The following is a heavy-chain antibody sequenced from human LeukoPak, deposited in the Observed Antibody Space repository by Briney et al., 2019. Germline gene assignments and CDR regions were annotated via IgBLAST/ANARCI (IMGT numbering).Heavy chain of an antibody. CDR2: IYHSGAT. CDR1: GDSVTSSNW. Sequence: SETLSLTCAVSGDSVTSSNWWSWVRQPPGKGLEWIGEIYHSGATNYNPSLKSRVTISLDKSKDQLSLKLTSVTAADSAVYYCAAKTTVTTYYFDHWGQGTRVTVSS. V-gene: IGHV4-4*02. CDR3: AAKTTVTTYYFDH. D-gene: IGHD4-17*01. J-gene: IGHJ4*02.